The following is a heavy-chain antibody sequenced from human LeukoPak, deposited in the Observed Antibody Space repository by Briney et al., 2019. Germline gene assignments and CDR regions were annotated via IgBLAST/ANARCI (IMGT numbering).Heavy chain of an antibody. D-gene: IGHD6-13*01. V-gene: IGHV3-23*01. CDR3: ASGGIAAAGTGWFDP. J-gene: IGHJ5*02. Sequence: PGGSLRLSCAASGFTSSSYAMSWVRQAPGKGLEWVSAISGSGGSTYYADSVKGRFTISRDNSKNTLYLQMNSLRAEDTAVYYCASGGIAAAGTGWFDPWGQGTLVTVSS. CDR2: ISGSGGST. CDR1: GFTSSSYA.